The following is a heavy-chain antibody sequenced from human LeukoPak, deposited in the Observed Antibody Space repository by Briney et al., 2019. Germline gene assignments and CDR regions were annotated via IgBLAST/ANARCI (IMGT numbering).Heavy chain of an antibody. J-gene: IGHJ4*02. V-gene: IGHV4-61*02. Sequence: TSETLSLTCTVSGGSISGGSYYWSWIRQPAGNGLEWIGRIYTSGSTNYNPSLKSRVTISVDTSKNQFSLKLSSVTAADTAVYYCARERIAAAGTNLFDYWGQGTLVTVSS. D-gene: IGHD6-13*01. CDR2: IYTSGST. CDR3: ARERIAAAGTNLFDY. CDR1: GGSISGGSYY.